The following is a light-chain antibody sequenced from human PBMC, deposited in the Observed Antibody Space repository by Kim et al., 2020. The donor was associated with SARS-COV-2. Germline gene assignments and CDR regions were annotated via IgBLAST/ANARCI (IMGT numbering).Light chain of an antibody. J-gene: IGLJ1*01. V-gene: IGLV3-9*01. CDR1: TIGSKN. CDR2: RDS. CDR3: QVWDSSTYV. Sequence: SVALGQTARITCGGNTIGSKNVPWYQQKPGQAPVLVIYRDSNRPSGIPERFSGSNSGNTATLTISRAQAGDEADYYCQVWDSSTYVFGTGTKVTVL.